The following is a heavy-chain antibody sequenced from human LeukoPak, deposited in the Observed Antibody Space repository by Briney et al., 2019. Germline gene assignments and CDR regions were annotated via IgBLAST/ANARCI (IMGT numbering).Heavy chain of an antibody. CDR1: GFTFSSYW. CDR3: ARERTTSYYYYGMDV. CDR2: IKQDGSEK. D-gene: IGHD4-11*01. V-gene: IGHV3-7*01. J-gene: IGHJ6*02. Sequence: GGSLRLSCAASGFTFSSYWMSWVRQAPGKGLEWVANIKQDGSEKYYVDPVKGRFTISRDNAKNSLYLQMNSLRAEDTAVYYCARERTTSYYYYGMDVWGQGTTVTVSS.